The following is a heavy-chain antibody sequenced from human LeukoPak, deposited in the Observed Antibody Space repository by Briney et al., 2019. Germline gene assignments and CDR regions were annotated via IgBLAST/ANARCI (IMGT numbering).Heavy chain of an antibody. CDR3: VANMDV. Sequence: GGSLRLSCAASGFNFSTYWMSWVRQAPGKGLEWVANIKEDGSDKYYGDSVKGRFTISRDDAKNSLYLQMNSLRVEDTAVYYCVANMDVWGKGTTVTISS. J-gene: IGHJ6*03. V-gene: IGHV3-7*01. CDR1: GFNFSTYW. CDR2: IKEDGSDK.